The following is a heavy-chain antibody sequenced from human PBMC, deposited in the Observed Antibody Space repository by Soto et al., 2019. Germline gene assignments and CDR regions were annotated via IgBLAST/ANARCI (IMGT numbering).Heavy chain of an antibody. CDR1: GFTFSSYA. CDR3: AKDLVSSWYFGY. J-gene: IGHJ4*02. Sequence: GSLRLSCAASGFTFSSYAMSWVRQAPGKGLEWVSAISGSGGSTYYADSVKGRFTISRDNSKNTLYLQMNSLRAEDTAVYYCAKDLVSSWYFGYWGQGTLVTVSS. CDR2: ISGSGGST. D-gene: IGHD6-13*01. V-gene: IGHV3-23*01.